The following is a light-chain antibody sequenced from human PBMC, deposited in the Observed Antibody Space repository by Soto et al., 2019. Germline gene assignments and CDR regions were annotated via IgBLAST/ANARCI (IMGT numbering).Light chain of an antibody. CDR2: DVS. CDR1: SSDVGGYNY. CDR3: CSYAGSYTP. V-gene: IGLV2-11*01. J-gene: IGLJ1*01. Sequence: QSVLTQPRSVSGSPGQSVTISCTGTSSDVGGYNYVSWYQQHPGKAPKLMIYDVSKRPSGVPDRFFGSKSGNTASLTISGLQAEDEADYYCCSYAGSYTPFGTGTKLTVL.